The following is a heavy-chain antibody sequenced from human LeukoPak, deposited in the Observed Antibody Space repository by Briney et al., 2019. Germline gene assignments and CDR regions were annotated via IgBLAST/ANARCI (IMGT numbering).Heavy chain of an antibody. CDR2: IYTSGST. Sequence: SETLSLTCTVSGGSISSYYWSWIRQPAGKGLEWIGRIYTSGSTNYNPSLKSRVTMSVDTSKNQFSLKLSSVTAADTAVYYCAREGYVAAAVVFDYWGQGTLVTVST. CDR1: GGSISSYY. J-gene: IGHJ4*02. D-gene: IGHD6-13*01. CDR3: AREGYVAAAVVFDY. V-gene: IGHV4-4*07.